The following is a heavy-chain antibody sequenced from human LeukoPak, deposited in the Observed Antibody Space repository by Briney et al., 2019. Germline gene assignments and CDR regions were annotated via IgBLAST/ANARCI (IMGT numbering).Heavy chain of an antibody. CDR2: ITSNSGYV. Sequence: GGSLRLSCAVSGFIFEDYAMHWVRQVSGKGLEWVSSITSNSGYVAYADSVKGRFSISRDNAKNSLYLQMNSLRSEDMAVYYCVQDSYAISSSGSTFAYWGQGTVVTVSS. V-gene: IGHV3-9*03. CDR3: VQDSYAISSSGSTFAY. CDR1: GFIFEDYA. D-gene: IGHD6-13*01. J-gene: IGHJ4*02.